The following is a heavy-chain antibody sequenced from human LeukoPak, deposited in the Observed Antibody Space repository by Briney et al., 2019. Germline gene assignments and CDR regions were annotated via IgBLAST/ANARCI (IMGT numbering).Heavy chain of an antibody. V-gene: IGHV3-23*01. J-gene: IGHJ4*02. CDR2: ISGSGGST. D-gene: IGHD3-9*01. CDR3: AKRSDDILTGYYTLDY. CDR1: GFTFSSYA. Sequence: GGSLRLSCAASGFTFSSYAMSWVRQAPGKGLEWVSAISGSGGSTYYADSVKGRFTISRDNSKNTLYLQMNSLRAEDTAVYYCAKRSDDILTGYYTLDYWGQGTLVTVSS.